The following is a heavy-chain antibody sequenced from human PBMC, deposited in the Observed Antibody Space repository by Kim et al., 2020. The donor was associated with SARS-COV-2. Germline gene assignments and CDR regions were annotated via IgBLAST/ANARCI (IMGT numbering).Heavy chain of an antibody. J-gene: IGHJ4*02. D-gene: IGHD6-13*01. CDR3: AKVQQLGSFDY. Sequence: STHYAASVQGRFTISRDNAKTTLYLKMNSRRAEDTAVYYCAKVQQLGSFDYWGQGTLVTVSS. V-gene: IGHV3-23*01. CDR2: ST.